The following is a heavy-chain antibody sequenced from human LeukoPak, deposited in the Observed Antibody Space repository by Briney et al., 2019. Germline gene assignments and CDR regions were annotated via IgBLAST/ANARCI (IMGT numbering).Heavy chain of an antibody. V-gene: IGHV3-33*06. J-gene: IGHJ6*03. CDR1: GFIFSNYG. Sequence: PGGSLRLSCAASGFIFSNYGMYWVRQAPDKRLEGVAVIWNDGSNKYYADSVKGRLTISRDNSKNKLYLQMNSLRAEDTAIYYCAKFPESYYYMDVWGKGTTVTVSS. CDR3: AKFPESYYYMDV. CDR2: IWNDGSNK.